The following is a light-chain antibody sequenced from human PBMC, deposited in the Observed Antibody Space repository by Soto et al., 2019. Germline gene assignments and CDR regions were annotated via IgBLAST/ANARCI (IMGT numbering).Light chain of an antibody. V-gene: IGKV1-39*01. J-gene: IGKJ1*01. CDR1: QSISSY. CDR2: AAS. CDR3: QQSYSTLWT. Sequence: DIQMTESPSSLSASVGDRVTITCRASQSISSYLNWYQQKPEKAPKLLIYAASSLQSGVPSRFSGSGSGTYFTLTISSLQPEDFATYYCQQSYSTLWTFGQGTKVEIK.